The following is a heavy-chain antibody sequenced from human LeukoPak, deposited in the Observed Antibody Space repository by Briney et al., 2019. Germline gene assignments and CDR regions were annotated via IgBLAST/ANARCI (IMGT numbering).Heavy chain of an antibody. V-gene: IGHV1-18*01. CDR1: GYTFTSYV. D-gene: IGHD2-2*01. CDR2: ISAYNGNT. CDR3: ARGVPEAFVVPAFDI. Sequence: PGASVKVSCKASGYTFTSYVISWVRQAPGQGLERMGWISAYNGNTNYAQKLQGRVTMTTETSTSTAYMDLRSLRSDDTAVYYCARGVPEAFVVPAFDIWGQGTMVTVSS. J-gene: IGHJ3*02.